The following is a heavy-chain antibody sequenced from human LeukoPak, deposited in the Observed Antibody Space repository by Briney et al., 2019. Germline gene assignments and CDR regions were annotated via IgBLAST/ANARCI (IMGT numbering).Heavy chain of an antibody. CDR1: GGSISSYY. D-gene: IGHD2-15*01. J-gene: IGHJ3*02. Sequence: SETLSLTCTVSGGSISSYYWSWIRQPPGKGLEWIGYIYYSGRTKYNPSLKSRVTISVDTSKNQFSLKLSSVAAADTAVYYCARGVDCSDFAFDIWGQGTMVTVSP. V-gene: IGHV4-59*01. CDR2: IYYSGRT. CDR3: ARGVDCSDFAFDI.